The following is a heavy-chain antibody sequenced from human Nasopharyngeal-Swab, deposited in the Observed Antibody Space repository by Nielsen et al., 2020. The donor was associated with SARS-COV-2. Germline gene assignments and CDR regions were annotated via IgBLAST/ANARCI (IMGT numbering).Heavy chain of an antibody. V-gene: IGHV3-48*04. Sequence: GGSLRLSCAASGFTFSSYSMNWVRQAPGKGLEWVSYISSSSSTIYYADSVKGRFTISRDNAKNSLYLQMNSLRAEDTAVYYCAGGYCSGGSCYPTPPYYYYGMDVWSQGTTVTVSS. D-gene: IGHD2-15*01. CDR2: ISSSSSTI. J-gene: IGHJ6*02. CDR1: GFTFSSYS. CDR3: AGGYCSGGSCYPTPPYYYYGMDV.